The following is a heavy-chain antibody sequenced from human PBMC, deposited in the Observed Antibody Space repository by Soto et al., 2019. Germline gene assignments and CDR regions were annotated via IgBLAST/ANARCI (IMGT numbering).Heavy chain of an antibody. J-gene: IGHJ6*03. CDR3: ARVWSYDFWSGYSFSLYYYYYMDV. D-gene: IGHD3-3*01. V-gene: IGHV3-21*01. Sequence: PGGSLRLSCAASGFTFSSYSMNWVRQAPGKGLEWVSSISSSSSYIYYADSVKGRFTISRDNAKNSLYLQMNSLRAEDTAVYYCARVWSYDFWSGYSFSLYYYYYMDVWGKGTTVTVSS. CDR2: ISSSSSYI. CDR1: GFTFSSYS.